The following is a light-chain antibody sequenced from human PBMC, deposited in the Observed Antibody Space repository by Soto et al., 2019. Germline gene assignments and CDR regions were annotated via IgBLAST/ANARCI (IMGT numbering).Light chain of an antibody. Sequence: EIVLTQSPATLSLSPGERATLSCRASQSIGNYLAWLQQKPGQAPRLLIYDVSNRATGIPARFSGSGSGTDFTLTISTLESEDFAIYYCQQRGNWPPTFGQGTKLEIK. V-gene: IGKV3-11*01. CDR3: QQRGNWPPT. CDR2: DVS. CDR1: QSIGNY. J-gene: IGKJ2*01.